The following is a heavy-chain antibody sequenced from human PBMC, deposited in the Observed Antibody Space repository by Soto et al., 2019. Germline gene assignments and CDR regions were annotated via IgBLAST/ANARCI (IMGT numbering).Heavy chain of an antibody. CDR2: ISGSGGST. Sequence: GGSLRLSCEASGFTFSSYAMSWVRQAPGKGLEWVSAISGSGGSTYYADSVKGRFTISRDNSKNTLYLQMNSLRAEDTTVYYCAKVKIAVAGGLDYWGQGTLVTVSS. CDR1: GFTFSSYA. V-gene: IGHV3-23*01. CDR3: AKVKIAVAGGLDY. J-gene: IGHJ4*02. D-gene: IGHD6-19*01.